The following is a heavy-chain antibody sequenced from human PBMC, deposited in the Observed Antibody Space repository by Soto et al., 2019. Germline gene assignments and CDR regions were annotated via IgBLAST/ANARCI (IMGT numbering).Heavy chain of an antibody. Sequence: GGSLRLSCAASGFTCSSYAMSWVRQAPGKGLEWVSAISGSGGSTYYADSVKGRFTISRDNSKNTLYLQMNSLRAEDTAGYYCAKEGAVAGTKELDGWGKGTRVPV. D-gene: IGHD6-19*01. CDR1: GFTCSSYA. CDR2: ISGSGGST. CDR3: AKEGAVAGTKELDG. J-gene: IGHJ1*01. V-gene: IGHV3-23*01.